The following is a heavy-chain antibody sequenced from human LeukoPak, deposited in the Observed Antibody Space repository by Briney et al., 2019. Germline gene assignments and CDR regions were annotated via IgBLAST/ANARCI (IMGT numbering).Heavy chain of an antibody. V-gene: IGHV1-18*01. CDR1: GYPFTSYG. J-gene: IGHJ6*02. D-gene: IGHD3-22*01. CDR3: ARDYHDSSGYRHYYVMDV. CDR2: VSSYNDNT. Sequence: ASVKVSCKAFGYPFTSYGISWVRQAPGQGLDWMGWVSSYNDNTNHAQKFQGRVTMTTDTSTSTAYMELRSLRSDDTAVYYCARDYHDSSGYRHYYVMDVWGRGTTVTVSS.